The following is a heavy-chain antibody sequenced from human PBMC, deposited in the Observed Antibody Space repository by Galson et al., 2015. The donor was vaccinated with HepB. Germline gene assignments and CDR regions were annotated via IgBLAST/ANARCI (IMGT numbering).Heavy chain of an antibody. D-gene: IGHD3-22*01. J-gene: IGHJ4*02. CDR3: TRVSRNMYFDSSGIFDI. CDR2: IRSKPYGGTT. Sequence: SLRLSCAASGFTFGDYPLTWFRQAPGKGLEWVSLIRSKPYGGTTEYAASVKGRFTISRDDSKSIAFLQMNSLRTEDTAVYYCTRVSRNMYFDSSGIFDIWGQGTLVTVSP. V-gene: IGHV3-49*03. CDR1: GFTFGDYP.